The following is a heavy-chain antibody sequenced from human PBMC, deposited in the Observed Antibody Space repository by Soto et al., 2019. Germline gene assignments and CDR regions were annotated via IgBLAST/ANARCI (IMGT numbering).Heavy chain of an antibody. CDR2: IYPGDSDT. V-gene: IGHV5-51*01. Sequence: SQTISEEGCGDSLTSYWSGWVRQKPGKGLEWMGIIYPGDSDTRYSPSFQGQVTISADKSISTAYLQWSSLKASDTAMYYCARGEPYYYGSGSYYPPYYYYGMDVWGQGTTVTVSS. J-gene: IGHJ6*02. D-gene: IGHD3-10*01. CDR1: GDSLTSYW. CDR3: ARGEPYYYGSGSYYPPYYYYGMDV.